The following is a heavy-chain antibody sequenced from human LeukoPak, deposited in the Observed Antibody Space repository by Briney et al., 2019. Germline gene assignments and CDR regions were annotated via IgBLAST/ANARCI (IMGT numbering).Heavy chain of an antibody. V-gene: IGHV1-46*01. CDR2: IIPSGGST. CDR3: ARDRGEGYYFDY. CDR1: GGTFSSYA. Sequence: ASVKVSCRASGGTFSSYAISWVRQAPGQGLEWMGGIIPSGGSTSYAQKFQGRLTMTRDTSTSTVYMELSSLRSEDTAVYYFARDRGEGYYFDYWGQGTLVTVSS. D-gene: IGHD3-10*01. J-gene: IGHJ4*02.